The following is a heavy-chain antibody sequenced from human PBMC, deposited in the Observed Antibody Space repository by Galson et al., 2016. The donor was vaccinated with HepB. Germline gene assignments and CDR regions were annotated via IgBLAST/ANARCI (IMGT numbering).Heavy chain of an antibody. Sequence: SLRLSCAASGFMFSSYTMTWVRQSPGKGLEWVSSISSSSTYIYYVDSVKGRFTISRDNAKTSLYLQMNSLRAEDTAVYYCAKWGPGLGYYFDYWGQGTLVTVSS. CDR2: ISSSSTYI. CDR3: AKWGPGLGYYFDY. D-gene: IGHD3-16*01. J-gene: IGHJ4*02. V-gene: IGHV3-21*06. CDR1: GFMFSSYT.